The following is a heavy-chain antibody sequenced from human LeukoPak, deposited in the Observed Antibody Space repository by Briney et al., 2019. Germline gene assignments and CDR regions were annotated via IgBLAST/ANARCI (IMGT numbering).Heavy chain of an antibody. Sequence: GESLNISCKVSGYRFTRYWIGWVRQTPGRGLEWMGIIHPVDSDTTYRPSFEGHVTMSADRSTSTAFLQWGSLEPSDTAIYYCARPGDGDYYDSKAFDIWGRGTLVIVSS. CDR3: ARPGDGDYYDSKAFDI. J-gene: IGHJ2*01. D-gene: IGHD3-22*01. CDR2: IHPVDSDT. V-gene: IGHV5-51*01. CDR1: GYRFTRYW.